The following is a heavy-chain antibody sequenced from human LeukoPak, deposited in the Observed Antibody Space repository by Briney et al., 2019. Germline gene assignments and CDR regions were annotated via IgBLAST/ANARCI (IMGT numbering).Heavy chain of an antibody. D-gene: IGHD3-22*01. V-gene: IGHV3-64*01. CDR3: ARDCSSGNCRGALDY. J-gene: IGHJ4*02. Sequence: GGSLRLSCAASGFSLRKHPMHWVRQAPGKGLEFVSAISGDGGTTFYASSVKGRFTISRDNSKNMVVFQMGSLRTDDMGVYFCARDCSSGNCRGALDYWGQGALVTVSS. CDR2: ISGDGGTT. CDR1: GFSLRKHP.